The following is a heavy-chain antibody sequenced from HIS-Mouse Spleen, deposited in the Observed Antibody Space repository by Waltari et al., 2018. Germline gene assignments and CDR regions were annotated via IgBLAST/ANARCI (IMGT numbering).Heavy chain of an antibody. CDR3: ARSPYYDFWSGYSDNWFDP. CDR2: IYYSGNT. J-gene: IGHJ5*02. CDR1: GGSISSGGYY. Sequence: QVQLQESGPGLVKPSQTLSLTCTVSGGSISSGGYYWSWIRQHPGKGLEWIGDIYYSGNTYYTPALNSRVTRSVDTSKNQFSLKLGSVTAADTAVYYCARSPYYDFWSGYSDNWFDPWGQGTLVTVSS. D-gene: IGHD3-3*01. V-gene: IGHV4-31*03.